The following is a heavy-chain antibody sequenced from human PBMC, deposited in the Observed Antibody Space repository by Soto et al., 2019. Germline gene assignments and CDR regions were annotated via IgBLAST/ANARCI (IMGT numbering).Heavy chain of an antibody. CDR1: GESISSGVYY. CDR3: ARASSSSSAADY. J-gene: IGHJ4*02. CDR2: IYDSESA. V-gene: IGHV4-31*03. Sequence: SETLTLTCNVSGESISSGVYYWSWIRHHPGKGLEWIGYIYDSESAYYNPSLKSRVIISMDTSKNHFAMRLSSVTAADTAVYYCARASSSSSAADYWGQGTLVTVS. D-gene: IGHD6-6*01.